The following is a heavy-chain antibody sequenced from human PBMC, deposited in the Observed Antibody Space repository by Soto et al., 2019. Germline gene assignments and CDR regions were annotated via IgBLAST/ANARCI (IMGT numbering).Heavy chain of an antibody. CDR2: ISSSSSTI. D-gene: IGHD6-13*01. V-gene: IGHV3-48*02. Sequence: GGSLRLSCAASGFTFSSYSMNWVRQAPGKGLEWVSYISSSSSTIYYADSVKGRFTISRDNAKNSLYLQMNSLRDEDTAVYYCARDILRWYRRSPSNPPYMDVWGQGTTVTVSS. CDR1: GFTFSSYS. CDR3: ARDILRWYRRSPSNPPYMDV. J-gene: IGHJ6*02.